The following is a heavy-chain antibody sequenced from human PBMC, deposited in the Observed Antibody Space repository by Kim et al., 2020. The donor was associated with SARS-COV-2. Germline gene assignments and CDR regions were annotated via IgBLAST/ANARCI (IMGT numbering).Heavy chain of an antibody. J-gene: IGHJ4*02. CDR3: ARGFFGIDH. V-gene: IGHV3-48*02. CDR2: IRGTSDII. CDR1: GFSFNTYD. Sequence: GGSLRLSCAASGFSFNTYDMNWVRQDPGKGLEWVAYIRGTSDIIYYADSVRGRFTIFRDNAKNSLYLQMNRLRDEDTAVYYCARGFFGIDHCGQGTLVTVSS. D-gene: IGHD3-3*01.